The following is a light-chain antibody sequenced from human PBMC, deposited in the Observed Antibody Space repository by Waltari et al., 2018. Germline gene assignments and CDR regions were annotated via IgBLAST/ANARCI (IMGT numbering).Light chain of an antibody. CDR2: EVS. V-gene: IGLV2-8*01. CDR1: SSDVGGYNS. J-gene: IGLJ2*01. Sequence: QSALTQPPSASGSPGQSVTISCTGTSSDVGGYNSVSWYQQHPGKAPKLMIYEVSKRPSGVPDRFSGSKSGNTASLTVSGLQAEDEADYYCTSYASSNSVVFGGGTKLTVL. CDR3: TSYASSNSVV.